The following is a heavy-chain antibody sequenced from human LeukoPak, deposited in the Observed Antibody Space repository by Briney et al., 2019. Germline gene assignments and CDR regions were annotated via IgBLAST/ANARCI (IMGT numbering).Heavy chain of an antibody. Sequence: PSETLSLTCTVSGGSISSYYWSWIRQPPGKGLEWIGYIYYSGSTNYNPSLKSRVTISVDTSKNQFSLKLSSVTAADTAVYYCARDLNNCSSTSCYPMRGAFDIWGQGTMVTVSS. D-gene: IGHD2-2*01. CDR1: GGSISSYY. CDR3: ARDLNNCSSTSCYPMRGAFDI. CDR2: IYYSGST. V-gene: IGHV4-59*01. J-gene: IGHJ3*02.